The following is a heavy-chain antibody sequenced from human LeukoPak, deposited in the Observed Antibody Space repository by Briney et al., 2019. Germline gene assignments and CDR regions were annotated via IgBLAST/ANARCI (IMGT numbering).Heavy chain of an antibody. CDR1: GGSFSGYY. D-gene: IGHD6-19*01. V-gene: IGHV4-34*01. Sequence: SSETLSLTCAVYGGSFSGYYWSWIRQPPGKGLEWIGEINHSGSTNYNPSLKSRVTISVNTSKNQFSLKLSSVTAADTAVYYCASVGQWLNEYFDYWGQGTLVTVSS. CDR3: ASVGQWLNEYFDY. CDR2: INHSGST. J-gene: IGHJ4*02.